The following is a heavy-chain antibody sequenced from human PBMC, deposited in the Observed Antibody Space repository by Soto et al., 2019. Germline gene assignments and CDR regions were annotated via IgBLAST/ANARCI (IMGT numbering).Heavy chain of an antibody. CDR1: GFTFSSYA. D-gene: IGHD6-13*01. CDR3: ARVAYGYSSSWPKGACGMDV. V-gene: IGHV3-30-3*01. J-gene: IGHJ6*02. Sequence: QVQLVESGGGVVQPGRSLRLSCAASGFTFSSYAMHWVRQAPGKGLEWVAVISYDGSNKYYADSVKGRFTISRDNSKNTLYLQMNSLRAEDTAVYYCARVAYGYSSSWPKGACGMDVWGQGTTVTVSS. CDR2: ISYDGSNK.